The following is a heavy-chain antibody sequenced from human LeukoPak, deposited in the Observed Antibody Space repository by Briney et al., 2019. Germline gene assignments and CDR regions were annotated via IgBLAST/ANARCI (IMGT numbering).Heavy chain of an antibody. J-gene: IGHJ6*02. CDR2: FDPEDGET. D-gene: IGHD4-11*01. Sequence: ASVKVSCKVSGYTLTELPMHWVRQAPGKGLEWMGGFDPEDGETIYAQKFQGRVTMTEDTSTDTAYMELSSLRSEDTAVYYCATANRGAAYSNYYEYYYGMDVWGQGTTVTVSS. CDR1: GYTLTELP. V-gene: IGHV1-24*01. CDR3: ATANRGAAYSNYYEYYYGMDV.